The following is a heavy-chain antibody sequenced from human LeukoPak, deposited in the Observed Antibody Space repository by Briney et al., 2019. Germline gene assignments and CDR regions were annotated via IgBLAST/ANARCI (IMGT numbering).Heavy chain of an antibody. CDR1: GFTFSSYG. V-gene: IGHV3-30*03. Sequence: GGSLTLSCAASGFTFSSYGMHWVRQAPGTGLEWVAIISYDERNKYYADSVKGRFTISRDKSKNTLYLQMNSLRPDDTAVYYCARGPYSSGWYGPVDYWGQGTLVTVSS. CDR2: ISYDERNK. J-gene: IGHJ4*02. CDR3: ARGPYSSGWYGPVDY. D-gene: IGHD6-19*01.